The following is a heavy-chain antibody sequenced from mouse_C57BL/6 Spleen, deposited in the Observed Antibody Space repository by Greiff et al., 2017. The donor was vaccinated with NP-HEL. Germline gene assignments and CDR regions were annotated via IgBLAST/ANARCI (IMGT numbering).Heavy chain of an antibody. Sequence: EVMLVESGGGLVKPGGSLKLSCAASGFTFSDYGMHWVRQAPEKGLEWVAYISSGSSTIYYANTVKGRFTISRDNAKNTLFLQMTSLRSEDTAMYYCARMVPYYAMDYWGQGTSVTVSS. J-gene: IGHJ4*01. CDR3: ARMVPYYAMDY. D-gene: IGHD1-1*02. CDR1: GFTFSDYG. V-gene: IGHV5-17*01. CDR2: ISSGSSTI.